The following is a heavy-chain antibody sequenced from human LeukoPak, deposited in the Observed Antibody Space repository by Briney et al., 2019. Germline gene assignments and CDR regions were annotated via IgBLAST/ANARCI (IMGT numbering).Heavy chain of an antibody. CDR3: ARADYDYVWGSYRQYYFDY. CDR1: GFTFSNYW. J-gene: IGHJ4*02. V-gene: IGHV3-74*01. CDR2: INSDGINT. D-gene: IGHD3-16*02. Sequence: GGSLRLSCAASGFTFSNYWMHWVRHAPGKGLVWVSRINSDGINTSYADSVKGRFTISRDNAKNTLNLQMNSLRAEDTAVYYCARADYDYVWGSYRQYYFDYWGQGTLVTVSS.